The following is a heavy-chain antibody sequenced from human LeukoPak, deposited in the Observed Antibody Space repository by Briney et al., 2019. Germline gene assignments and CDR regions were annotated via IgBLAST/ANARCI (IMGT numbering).Heavy chain of an antibody. J-gene: IGHJ4*02. CDR1: GYTFTGYY. Sequence: ASVKVSCKASGYTFTGYYMHWVRQAPGKGLEWMGGFDPEDGETIYAQKFQGRVTMTEDTSTDTAYMELSSLRSEDTALYYCAGGRATIFFFNDYWGQGTLVTVSS. D-gene: IGHD5-24*01. V-gene: IGHV1-24*01. CDR2: FDPEDGET. CDR3: AGGRATIFFFNDY.